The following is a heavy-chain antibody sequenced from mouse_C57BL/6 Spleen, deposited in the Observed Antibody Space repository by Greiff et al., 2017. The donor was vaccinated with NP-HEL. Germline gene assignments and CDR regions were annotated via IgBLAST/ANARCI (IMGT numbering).Heavy chain of an antibody. CDR3: ARTGGWYFDV. Sequence: VQLQQSGPELVKPGASVKISCKASGYSFTGYYMNWVKQSPEKSLEWIGEINPSTGGTTYNQKFKAKATLTVDKSSSTAYMQLKSLTSEDSAVYYCARTGGWYFDVWGTGTTVTVSS. J-gene: IGHJ1*03. D-gene: IGHD4-1*01. CDR1: GYSFTGYY. V-gene: IGHV1-42*01. CDR2: INPSTGGT.